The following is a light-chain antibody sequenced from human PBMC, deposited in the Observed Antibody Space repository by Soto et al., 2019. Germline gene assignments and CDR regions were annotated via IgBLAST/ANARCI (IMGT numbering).Light chain of an antibody. V-gene: IGKV1-39*01. Sequence: DIQMTQSPSSLSASVGDRVTITCRASQSISSYLNWYQQKPGKAPKLLIYAASTLQSGVPSRFSGSGSGTDFTLTISCLQSEDFATYYCQQYYSYPRTCGQGNKVDIK. CDR1: QSISSY. CDR2: AAS. CDR3: QQYYSYPRT. J-gene: IGKJ1*01.